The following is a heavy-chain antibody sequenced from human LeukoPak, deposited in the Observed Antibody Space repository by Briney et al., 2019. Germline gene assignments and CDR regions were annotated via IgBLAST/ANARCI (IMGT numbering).Heavy chain of an antibody. D-gene: IGHD3-3*01. J-gene: IGHJ6*02. CDR1: GFTFSSYA. CDR2: ISYDGSNK. Sequence: GGALRLSCAASGFTFSSYAMHGVRQAPGKGLEGGAVISYDGSNKYYADSVKGRFTISRDNSKNTLYLQMNSLRAEDTAVYYCARDQVGVVIVYYYYGMDVWGQGTTVTVSS. V-gene: IGHV3-30-3*01. CDR3: ARDQVGVVIVYYYYGMDV.